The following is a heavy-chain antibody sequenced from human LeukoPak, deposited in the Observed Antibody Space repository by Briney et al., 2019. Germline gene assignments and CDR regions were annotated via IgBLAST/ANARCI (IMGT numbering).Heavy chain of an antibody. CDR1: GFTFSDYY. J-gene: IGHJ4*02. V-gene: IGHV3-11*05. CDR2: ISSSSSYT. Sequence: PGGSLRLSCAASGFTFSDYYMSWIRQAPGKGLEWVSYISSSSSYTNYADSVKGRFTVSRANAKNSLYLQMNSLRAEDTAVYYCARARDYGSESPVGYWGQGTLVTVSS. CDR3: ARARDYGSESPVGY. D-gene: IGHD3-10*01.